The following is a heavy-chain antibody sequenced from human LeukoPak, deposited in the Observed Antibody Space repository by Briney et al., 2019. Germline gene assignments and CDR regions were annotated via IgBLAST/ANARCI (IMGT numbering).Heavy chain of an antibody. V-gene: IGHV3-7*03. D-gene: IGHD3-16*01. J-gene: IGHJ4*02. CDR1: RLTFSNYW. CDR3: ARDGFGTGSN. CDR2: IKQDGSEK. Sequence: PGGSLRLSCAASRLTFSNYWMDWVRQAPGKGLEWVANIKQDGSEKNYVDSVKGRFIISRDNAKNSLYLQMNTLRADDTAVYYCARDGFGTGSNWGQGTLVTVSS.